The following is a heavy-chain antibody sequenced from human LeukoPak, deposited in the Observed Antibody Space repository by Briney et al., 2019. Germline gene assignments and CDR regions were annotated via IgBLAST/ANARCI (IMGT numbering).Heavy chain of an antibody. CDR2: INPTGTGT. D-gene: IGHD2-21*02. CDR3: ARDIPYCGGDCSLDAFDI. CDR1: GYTFINNW. Sequence: ASVKVSCKASGYTFINNWMHWVRQAPGQGLEWIGLINPTGTGTLYAQKFQGRVTMTRDMSTSTDYMELSSLRSEDTAVYYCARDIPYCGGDCSLDAFDIWGQGTMVTVSS. J-gene: IGHJ3*02. V-gene: IGHV1-46*01.